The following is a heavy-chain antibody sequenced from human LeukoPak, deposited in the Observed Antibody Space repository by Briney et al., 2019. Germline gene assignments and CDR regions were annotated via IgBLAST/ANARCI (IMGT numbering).Heavy chain of an antibody. Sequence: GGSLRLSCAASGITFSSYGMHWVRQAPGKGLEWVAVISYDGSNKYYADSVKGRFTISRDNSKNTLSLQMNSLRAEDTAVYYCAKDWMATTPPFDYWGQGTLVTVSS. J-gene: IGHJ4*02. D-gene: IGHD5-24*01. CDR2: ISYDGSNK. CDR1: GITFSSYG. CDR3: AKDWMATTPPFDY. V-gene: IGHV3-30*18.